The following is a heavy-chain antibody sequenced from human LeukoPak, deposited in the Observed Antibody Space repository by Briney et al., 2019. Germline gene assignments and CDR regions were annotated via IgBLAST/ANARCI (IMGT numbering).Heavy chain of an antibody. CDR3: ARGHGKNFGELPQLDY. Sequence: ASVKVSCKVSGYTLTELSIHWVRQAPGKGLEWMGGFDPEDVETIYAQKFQGRVTMTEDTSTDTAYMELSSLRSEDTAVYYCARGHGKNFGELPQLDYWGQGTLVTVSS. CDR1: GYTLTELS. J-gene: IGHJ4*02. D-gene: IGHD3-10*01. V-gene: IGHV1-24*01. CDR2: FDPEDVET.